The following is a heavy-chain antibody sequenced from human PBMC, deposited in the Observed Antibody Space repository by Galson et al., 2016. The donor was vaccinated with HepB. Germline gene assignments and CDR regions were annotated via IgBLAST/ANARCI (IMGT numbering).Heavy chain of an antibody. CDR2: IYHSGNT. Sequence: TLSLTCTVSGGSIGSGVNYWIWIRQPPGQGLEWIGYIYHSGNTFHSPSLKSRVTMSIDTSKNQFSLNMTSVTTADTAVYFCARAFSTWFGPVDSWGQGTMVTVSS. CDR3: ARAFSTWFGPVDS. J-gene: IGHJ3*01. D-gene: IGHD6-13*01. CDR1: GGSIGSGVNY. V-gene: IGHV4-31*03.